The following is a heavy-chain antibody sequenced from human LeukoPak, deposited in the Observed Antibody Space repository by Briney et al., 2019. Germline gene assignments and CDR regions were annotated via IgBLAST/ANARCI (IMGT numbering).Heavy chain of an antibody. CDR2: ISGYNGNT. J-gene: IGHJ4*02. V-gene: IGHV1-18*01. CDR1: GFTFTSYG. D-gene: IGHD3-9*01. Sequence: ASVKVSCKTSGFTFTSYGIIWVRQAPGQGLEWVGWISGYNGNTNYAQSLQGRVTITAVTSTTTVYMEVRSLRSDDTAVYYCARGGGPPRRSSDWPLYLDFWGQGALITVSS. CDR3: ARGGGPPRRSSDWPLYLDF.